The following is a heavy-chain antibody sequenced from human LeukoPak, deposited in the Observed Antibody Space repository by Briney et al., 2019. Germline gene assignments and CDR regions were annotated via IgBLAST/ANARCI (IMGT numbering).Heavy chain of an antibody. V-gene: IGHV4-30-4*08. J-gene: IGHJ4*02. D-gene: IGHD1-26*01. CDR2: INHSGST. Sequence: PSQTLSLTCTVSGGSISSGDYYWSWIRQPPGKGLEWIGEINHSGSTNYNPSLKSRVTISVDTSKNQFSLKLSSVTAADTAVYYCARGATKKFDYWGQGTLVTVSS. CDR3: ARGATKKFDY. CDR1: GGSISSGDYY.